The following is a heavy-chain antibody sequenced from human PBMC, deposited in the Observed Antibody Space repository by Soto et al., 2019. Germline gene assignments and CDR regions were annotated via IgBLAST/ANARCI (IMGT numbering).Heavy chain of an antibody. CDR1: GDSVTRANAY. CDR3: AKLQPPGWIDA. J-gene: IGHJ5*01. D-gene: IGHD4-4*01. V-gene: IGHV4-61*01. Sequence: QVRLQESGPGLVKPSETLSLTCSVSGDSVTRANAYWIWLRQAPGKGLKWIGYLYNSGSTNYKPSLRSRVSLSLDTSKNQFSVNLTSVTTADSAIYYCAKLQPPGWIDAWGHGTLVAVS. CDR2: LYNSGST.